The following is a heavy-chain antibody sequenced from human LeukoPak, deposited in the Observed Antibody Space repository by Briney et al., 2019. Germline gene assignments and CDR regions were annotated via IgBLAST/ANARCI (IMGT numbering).Heavy chain of an antibody. CDR2: ISDDGSNK. J-gene: IGHJ6*02. CDR3: AKGYYDLDYYYYGMDV. D-gene: IGHD3-3*01. V-gene: IGHV3-30*18. CDR1: GFTFSSYG. Sequence: GGSLRLSCAASGFTFSSYGMHWVRQAPGKGLEWVAVISDDGSNKYYADSVKGRFTISRDNSKNTLYLQMNSLRAEDTAVYYSAKGYYDLDYYYYGMDVWGQGTTVTVSS.